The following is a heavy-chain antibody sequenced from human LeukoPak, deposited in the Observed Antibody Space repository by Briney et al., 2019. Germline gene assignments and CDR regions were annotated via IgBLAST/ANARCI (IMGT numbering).Heavy chain of an antibody. CDR1: GYDFLDNH. D-gene: IGHD1-1*01. CDR3: ARGTFVDWNPAGDRFDS. V-gene: IGHV1-2*02. Sequence: ASVRVSCKASGYDFLDNHLHWVRRAPGQGLEWMGWVKPYGGDTHVARKFQGRVTMTRDTSITTAYMELSRLTSDDTAVYFCARGTFVDWNPAGDRFDSWGQGTPVTVSS. J-gene: IGHJ4*02. CDR2: VKPYGGDT.